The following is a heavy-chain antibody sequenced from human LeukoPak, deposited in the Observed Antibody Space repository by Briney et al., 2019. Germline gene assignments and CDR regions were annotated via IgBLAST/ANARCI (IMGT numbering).Heavy chain of an antibody. CDR1: GFTFSSYS. J-gene: IGHJ2*01. V-gene: IGHV3-21*01. Sequence: GGTLRLSCAASGFTFSSYSMNWVRQGPGKELEWASSISSSSDSIFYADSVKGRFTISRDNAENSLYLQMNSLRAEDTAVYYCARDNRDSFGYRYFDLWGRGTLVTVSS. D-gene: IGHD5-18*01. CDR3: ARDNRDSFGYRYFDL. CDR2: ISSSSDSI.